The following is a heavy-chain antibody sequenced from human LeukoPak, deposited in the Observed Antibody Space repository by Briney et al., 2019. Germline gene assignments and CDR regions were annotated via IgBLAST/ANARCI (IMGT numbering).Heavy chain of an antibody. CDR2: ISSSSSYI. J-gene: IGHJ4*02. CDR3: ARDPGRYYYDSSGYSQFDY. D-gene: IGHD3-22*01. Sequence: PGGSLRLSCAASGFTFSSYSMNWVRQAPGKGLEWVSSISSSSSYIYYADSVKGRFTISRDNAKNSLYLQMNSLRAEDTAVYYCARDPGRYYYDSSGYSQFDYWGQGTLVTVSS. V-gene: IGHV3-21*01. CDR1: GFTFSSYS.